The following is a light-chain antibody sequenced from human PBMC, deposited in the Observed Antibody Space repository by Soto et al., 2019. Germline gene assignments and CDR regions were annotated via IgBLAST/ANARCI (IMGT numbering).Light chain of an antibody. V-gene: IGLV8-61*01. J-gene: IGLJ3*02. CDR3: VLFLGSGIWM. CDR1: SGSVSANHY. CDR2: NTD. Sequence: QAVVTQEPSFSVSPGETVTLTCGLSSGSVSANHYPSWYQQTPGQAPRTLISNTDSRSSGVPDRFSGSIIGDKAALTIAGAQADDESDYYCVLFLGSGIWMFGGGTKLTVL.